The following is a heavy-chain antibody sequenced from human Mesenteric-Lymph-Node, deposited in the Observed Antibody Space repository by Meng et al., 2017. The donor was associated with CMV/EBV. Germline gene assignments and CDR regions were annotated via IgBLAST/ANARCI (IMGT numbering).Heavy chain of an antibody. CDR2: IYSDGSST. D-gene: IGHD2-8*01. Sequence: ETLSLTCAASGFAFSTYWMHWVRQAPGKGPVWVSRIYSDGSSTNYADSVRGRFTISRDNAKNTLFLQMNSLRAEDTAVYYCARSTGYCSNNVCYVDHWGQGTLVTVSS. J-gene: IGHJ4*02. CDR1: GFAFSTYW. V-gene: IGHV3-74*01. CDR3: ARSTGYCSNNVCYVDH.